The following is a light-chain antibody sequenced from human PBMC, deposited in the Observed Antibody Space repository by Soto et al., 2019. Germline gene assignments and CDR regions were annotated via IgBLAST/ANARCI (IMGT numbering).Light chain of an antibody. CDR2: GNN. Sequence: QAVLAQPPSVSGAPGQRVTISCTGSSSNIGAGYDVHWYQQLPGTAPRLLISGNNNRPSGVPDRFSASKSGTSASLAITGLQAEDEADYYCQSYDNSLKIVVGGGTKLTVL. J-gene: IGLJ3*02. CDR1: SSNIGAGYD. CDR3: QSYDNSLKIV. V-gene: IGLV1-40*01.